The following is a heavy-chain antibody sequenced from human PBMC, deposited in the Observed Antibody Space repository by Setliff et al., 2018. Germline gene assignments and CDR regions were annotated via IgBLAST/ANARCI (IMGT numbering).Heavy chain of an antibody. CDR1: GYTLSKYY. D-gene: IGHD3-3*01. J-gene: IGHJ3*02. CDR2: INPSGGLT. Sequence: ASVKVSCKASGYTLSKYYMHWVRQAPGQGLEWMGIINPSGGLTKYAQKFQGRVTMTSDTSTNTAYLEVSSLRSEDTAVYFCARDRFYNSWSGTSITAPHDAVDIWGQGTMVTVSS. V-gene: IGHV1-46*03. CDR3: ARDRFYNSWSGTSITAPHDAVDI.